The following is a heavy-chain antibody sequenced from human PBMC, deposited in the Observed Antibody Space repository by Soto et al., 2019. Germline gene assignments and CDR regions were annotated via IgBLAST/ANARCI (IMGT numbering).Heavy chain of an antibody. V-gene: IGHV4-31*03. D-gene: IGHD3-22*01. CDR2: IYYNGTT. Sequence: SETLSLTCTVSGGSISSPNFYWSWIRQHPGKGLEWIGHIYYNGTTYYNPTLKSRVTISVDTSKNQFSLKLSSVTAADTAMYYCARRDYYDSTGYYTYWGQGALVTVSS. CDR3: ARRDYYDSTGYYTY. J-gene: IGHJ4*02. CDR1: GGSISSPNFY.